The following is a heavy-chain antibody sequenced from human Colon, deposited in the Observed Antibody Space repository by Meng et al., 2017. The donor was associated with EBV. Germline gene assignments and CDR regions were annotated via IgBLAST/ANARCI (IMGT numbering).Heavy chain of an antibody. J-gene: IGHJ5*02. CDR1: GYSISSSNG. V-gene: IGHV4-28*03. CDR3: ARGLAWFRELLSINWFDP. D-gene: IGHD3-10*01. CDR2: IYYSGST. Sequence: GHGLGQPSYTLSLTCAVAGYSISSSNGWGWIRQPPGKGLEWIGYIYYSGSTYYNPSLKSRVTMSVDTSKNQFSLKLSSVTAADTAVYYCARGLAWFRELLSINWFDPRGQGTLVTVSS.